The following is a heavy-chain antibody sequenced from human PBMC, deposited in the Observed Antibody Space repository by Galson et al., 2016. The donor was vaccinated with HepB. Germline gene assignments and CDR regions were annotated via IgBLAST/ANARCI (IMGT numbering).Heavy chain of an antibody. D-gene: IGHD3-3*01. Sequence: SLRLSCAASGFSFSTYSMNWVRQAPGKGLEWVSSISASSNYIYYADSLEGRFTISRDNAKNVLYLQMNSLRAEETAVYYCARSINGFWSGYYTSHSHYYMDIWGKGTTVTVSS. CDR1: GFSFSTYS. J-gene: IGHJ6*03. CDR3: ARSINGFWSGYYTSHSHYYMDI. CDR2: ISASSNYI. V-gene: IGHV3-21*01.